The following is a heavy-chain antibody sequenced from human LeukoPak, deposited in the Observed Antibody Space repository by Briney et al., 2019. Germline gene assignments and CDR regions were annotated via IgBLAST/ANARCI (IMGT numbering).Heavy chain of an antibody. CDR2: ISAYNGNT. V-gene: IGHV1-18*01. CDR3: ARFYAEYYYDSSGYYYFDY. D-gene: IGHD3-22*01. CDR1: GYTFTSYG. J-gene: IGHJ4*02. Sequence: ASVKVSCKASGYTFTSYGISWVRQAPGQGLEWMGWISAYNGNTNYAQKLQGRVTMTTDTSTSTAYMELRGLRSDDTAVYYCARFYAEYYYDSSGYYYFDYWGQGTLVTVSS.